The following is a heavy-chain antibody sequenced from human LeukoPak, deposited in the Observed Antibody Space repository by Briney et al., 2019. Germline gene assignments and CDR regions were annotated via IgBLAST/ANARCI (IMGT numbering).Heavy chain of an antibody. J-gene: IGHJ3*02. Sequence: SETLSLTCTVSGGSISSYYWSWIRQPPVKGLEWIGYIYYSGSTNYNPSLKSRVTISVDTSKNQFSLRLSSVAAADTAVYYCARRRITIFGVDVTDAFDIWGQGTMVTVSS. CDR3: ARRRITIFGVDVTDAFDI. D-gene: IGHD3-3*01. V-gene: IGHV4-59*08. CDR2: IYYSGST. CDR1: GGSISSYY.